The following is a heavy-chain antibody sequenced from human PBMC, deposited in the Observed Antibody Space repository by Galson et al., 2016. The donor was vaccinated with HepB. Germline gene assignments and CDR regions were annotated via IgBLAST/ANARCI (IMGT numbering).Heavy chain of an antibody. CDR2: IIPIFGTT. V-gene: IGHV1-69*13. J-gene: IGHJ6*03. CDR3: ARDRDSDIDDYSYMDV. CDR1: GGTFSTYA. Sequence: SVKVSCKASGGTFSTYAITWVRQAPGQGLEWMGGIIPIFGTTIYAQKFQGRVTITADESTGTAYMELSSLRSEDTAVYYCARDRDSDIDDYSYMDVWGTGTTVTVSS.